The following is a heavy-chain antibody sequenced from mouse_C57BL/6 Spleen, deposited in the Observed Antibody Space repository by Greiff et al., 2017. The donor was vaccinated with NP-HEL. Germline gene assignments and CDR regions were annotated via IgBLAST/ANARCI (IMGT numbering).Heavy chain of an antibody. CDR2: KSYDGSN. V-gene: IGHV3-6*01. Sequence: EVQLQESGPGLVKPSQSLSLTCSATGYSITSGYYRNWIRQPPGNILERMGHKSYDGSNNYNPSFKNRTSITRDTSNNQCFLKLNSVTTEDTATYYCARDGRYYGSSYAMGYWGQGTSVTVSS. J-gene: IGHJ4*01. D-gene: IGHD1-1*01. CDR3: ARDGRYYGSSYAMGY. CDR1: GYSITSGYY.